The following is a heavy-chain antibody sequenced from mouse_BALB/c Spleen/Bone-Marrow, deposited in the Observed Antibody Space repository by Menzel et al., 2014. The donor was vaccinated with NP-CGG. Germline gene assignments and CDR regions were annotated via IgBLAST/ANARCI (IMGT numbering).Heavy chain of an antibody. CDR3: ARSGKVRNAMDY. V-gene: IGHV1S137*01. CDR1: GYTFTDHV. CDR2: ISGYYGDA. Sequence: QVQLQQSGAKLVRPGVSVRISCKGSGYTFTDHVMHWVKRSHAKSLEWIGLISGYYGDAIYNQKFKGKATMTVDKSSSTAYMELARLTSEDSAIYYCARSGKVRNAMDYWGQGTSVTVSS. D-gene: IGHD2-14*01. J-gene: IGHJ4*01.